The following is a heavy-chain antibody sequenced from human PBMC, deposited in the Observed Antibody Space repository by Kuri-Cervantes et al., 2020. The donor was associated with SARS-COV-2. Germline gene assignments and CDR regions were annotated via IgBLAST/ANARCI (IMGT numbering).Heavy chain of an antibody. J-gene: IGHJ6*02. CDR1: GFTFSSYS. CDR2: ISSSSSTI. CDR3: ARGFPTVTTWLGYYYYGMDV. V-gene: IGHV3-48*01. Sequence: GGSLRLSCAASGFTFSSYSMNWVRQAPGRGLEWVSYISSSSSTIYYADSVKGRFTISRDNAKNSLYLQMNSLGAEDTAVYYCARGFPTVTTWLGYYYYGMDVWGQGTTVTVSS. D-gene: IGHD4-17*01.